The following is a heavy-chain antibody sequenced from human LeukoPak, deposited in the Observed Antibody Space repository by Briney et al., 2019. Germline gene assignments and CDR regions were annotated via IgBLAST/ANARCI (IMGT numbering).Heavy chain of an antibody. Sequence: GGSLRLSCAASGFTFSSYGMHWVRQAPGKGLEWVAFIRYDGSNKYYADSVKGRFTISRDNSENMLYLQMNSLRVEDTAVYFRAKDRPNYYGSNGHYYRLDGDYWGQGTLVTVSS. CDR3: AKDRPNYYGSNGHYYRLDGDY. CDR2: IRYDGSNK. D-gene: IGHD3-22*01. J-gene: IGHJ4*02. CDR1: GFTFSSYG. V-gene: IGHV3-30*02.